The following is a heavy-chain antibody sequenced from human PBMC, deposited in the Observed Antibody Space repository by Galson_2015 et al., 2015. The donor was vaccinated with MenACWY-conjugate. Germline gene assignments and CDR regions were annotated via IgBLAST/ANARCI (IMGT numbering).Heavy chain of an antibody. Sequence: PALVKPTQTLTLTCTFSGFSLTTNGMCVSWIRQPPGKALEWLALIDWDDDKYYSTSLKTRLTLSKDTSKNQVVLTMSNMDPEDTATYYCARHSSFDSYYSYGMDVWGQGTTVTVSS. CDR1: GFSLTTNGMC. J-gene: IGHJ6*02. CDR3: ARHSSFDSYYSYGMDV. CDR2: IDWDDDK. V-gene: IGHV2-70*13. D-gene: IGHD6-19*01.